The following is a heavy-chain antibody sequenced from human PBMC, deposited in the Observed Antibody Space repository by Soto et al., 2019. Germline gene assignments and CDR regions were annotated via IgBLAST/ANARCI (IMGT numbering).Heavy chain of an antibody. V-gene: IGHV4-30-4*01. D-gene: IGHD2-2*01. CDR3: ARLVPAAIVVDY. J-gene: IGHJ4*02. Sequence: QVQLQESGPGLVKPSQTLSLTCTVSGGSISSGDYYWSWIRQPPGKGLEWIGYIYYSGSTYYNPSLKVRVTISVATSKNQYSLKLSSVTAADTAVYYCARLVPAAIVVDYWGQGTLVTVSS. CDR2: IYYSGST. CDR1: GGSISSGDYY.